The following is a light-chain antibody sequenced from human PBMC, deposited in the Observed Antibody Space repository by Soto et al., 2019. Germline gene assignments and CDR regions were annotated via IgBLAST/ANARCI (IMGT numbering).Light chain of an antibody. Sequence: QSVLTQPPSVSGAPGQSITISCTGSSSNIGAGFDVHWHQQLPGTTPKLLIFGNNNRPSGIPDRFSGSKSGTSASLAITGLQADDEADYYCQSYDNRLSGSWAFGGGTKVTVL. J-gene: IGLJ3*02. CDR1: SSNIGAGFD. CDR2: GNN. CDR3: QSYDNRLSGSWA. V-gene: IGLV1-40*01.